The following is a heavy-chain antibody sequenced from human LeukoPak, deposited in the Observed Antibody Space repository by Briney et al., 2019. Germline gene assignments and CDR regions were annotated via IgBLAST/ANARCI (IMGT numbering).Heavy chain of an antibody. J-gene: IGHJ3*01. D-gene: IGHD3-16*01. Sequence: GGSLRLSCAASGCTFNKFAMTWVRQAPGKGLEWVSTIADAGTYYADSVKGRFTISRDNSNNMFYLQLNSLRADDTAMYYCAKNLGPFDVRGQGTMVTVSS. CDR3: AKNLGPFDV. V-gene: IGHV3-23*01. CDR2: IADAGT. CDR1: GCTFNKFA.